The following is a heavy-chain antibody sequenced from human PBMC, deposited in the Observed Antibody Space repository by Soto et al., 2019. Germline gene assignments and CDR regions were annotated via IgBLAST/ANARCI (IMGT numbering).Heavy chain of an antibody. D-gene: IGHD3-3*01. J-gene: IGHJ6*03. CDR3: ARHQITIFGVVAYYMDV. Sequence: SETLSLTCTVSGGSISSYYWSWIRQPPGKGLEWIGYIYYSGSTNYNPSLKSRVTISVDTSKNQFSLKLSSVTAADTAVYYCARHQITIFGVVAYYMDVWGKGTTVTVSS. CDR1: GGSISSYY. V-gene: IGHV4-59*08. CDR2: IYYSGST.